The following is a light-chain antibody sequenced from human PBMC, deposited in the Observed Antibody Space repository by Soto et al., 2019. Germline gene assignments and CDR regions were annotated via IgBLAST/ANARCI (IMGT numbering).Light chain of an antibody. J-gene: IGKJ1*01. CDR2: GAS. V-gene: IGKV3-15*01. CDR1: QSVSSD. Sequence: EIVMTQSPATLSVSPGERATLSCRASQSVSSDLAWYQQKPGQAPRLLIYGASTRATAIPARFSGSGSGTEFTLTISSLQSEDFAVYYCQQYNYWWTFGQGTKVAIK. CDR3: QQYNYWWT.